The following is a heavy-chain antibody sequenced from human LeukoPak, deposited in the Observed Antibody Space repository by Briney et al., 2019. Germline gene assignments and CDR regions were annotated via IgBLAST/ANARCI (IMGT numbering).Heavy chain of an antibody. CDR1: GFTFSNYG. J-gene: IGHJ5*02. D-gene: IGHD2-21*01. V-gene: IGHV3-30*03. CDR2: ISNDGSNI. CDR3: ARDPYRVIVATGNYLDP. Sequence: GGSLRLSCATSGFTFSNYGMHWVRQAPGKGLEWVAVISNDGSNIQYADSAKGRFTISRDNSKNTVYLQMNSLRSEDTAVYYCARDPYRVIVATGNYLDPWGPGTLVTVSS.